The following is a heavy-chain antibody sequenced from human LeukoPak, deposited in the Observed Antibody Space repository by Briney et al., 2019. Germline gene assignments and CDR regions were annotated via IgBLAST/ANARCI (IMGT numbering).Heavy chain of an antibody. V-gene: IGHV1-3*01. CDR2: INAGNGNT. J-gene: IGHJ3*02. CDR3: ARQYSSSWYGAFDI. CDR1: GYTFTSYA. D-gene: IGHD6-13*01. Sequence: ASVKVSCKASGYTFTSYAMHWVRQAPGQRLEWMGWINAGNGNTKYSQKFQGRVTITRDTSASTAYMELSSLRSEDTAVYYCARQYSSSWYGAFDIWGQGTMATVSS.